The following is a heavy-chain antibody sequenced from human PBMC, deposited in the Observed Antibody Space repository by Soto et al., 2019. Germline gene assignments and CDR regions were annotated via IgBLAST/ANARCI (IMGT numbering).Heavy chain of an antibody. CDR2: VNPILSMS. D-gene: IGHD3-10*01. J-gene: IGHJ4*02. CDR3: ATSYGSGYRAFDY. V-gene: IGHV1-69*04. Sequence: QVQLVQSGAEVKRPGSSVKVSCKASGDTFSFYSINWVRQAPGLGLEWMGRVNPILSMSNYAQRFQGRVTVTADKSTSTAYMELSGLRAEYTAMYYCATSYGSGYRAFDYWGQGALVTVSS. CDR1: GDTFSFYS.